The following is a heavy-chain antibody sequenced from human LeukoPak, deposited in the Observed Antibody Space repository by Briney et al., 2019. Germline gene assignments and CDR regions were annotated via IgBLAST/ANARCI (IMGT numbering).Heavy chain of an antibody. CDR1: GYSFTDYY. CDR2: INPNSGGT. V-gene: IGHV1-2*02. J-gene: IGHJ3*02. D-gene: IGHD6-19*01. Sequence: ASVKVFCKTSGYSFTDYYMHWARQARGQGLEWMGWINPNSGGTSAAQKFQGRVTMTRNTSISTAYMELSSLRSEDTAVYYCARGLAVAGDNDAFDIWGQGTMVTVSS. CDR3: ARGLAVAGDNDAFDI.